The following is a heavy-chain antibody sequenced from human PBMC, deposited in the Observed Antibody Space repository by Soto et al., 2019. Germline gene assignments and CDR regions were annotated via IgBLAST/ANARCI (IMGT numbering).Heavy chain of an antibody. D-gene: IGHD3-10*01. CDR1: RFTFRNYG. J-gene: IGHJ6*02. CDR3: AKRYGSGSYRDFNSYYGMDI. V-gene: IGHV3-23*01. CDR2: ISPTGEQR. Sequence: GGSLRLSCASSRFTFRNYGMSWVRQGPGKGLEWVSGISPTGEQRFYVDSVKGRFFISRDNSQNTLSLEMSNLRADDTAVYYCAKRYGSGSYRDFNSYYGMDIWGQGTSVTVSS.